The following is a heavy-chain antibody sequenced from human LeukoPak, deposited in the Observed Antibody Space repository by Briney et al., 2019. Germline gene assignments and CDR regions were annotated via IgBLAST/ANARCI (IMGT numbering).Heavy chain of an antibody. D-gene: IGHD2-15*01. Sequence: PGGSLRLSCAASGFTFSSYAMSWVRQAPGKGLEWVSAISGSGGSTYYADSVKGRFTISRDNSKNTLYLQMNSLRAEDTAVYYCAKAPVGYCSGGSCYWDYWAREPWSPSPQ. CDR2: ISGSGGST. CDR3: AKAPVGYCSGGSCYWDY. V-gene: IGHV3-23*01. J-gene: IGHJ4*02. CDR1: GFTFSSYA.